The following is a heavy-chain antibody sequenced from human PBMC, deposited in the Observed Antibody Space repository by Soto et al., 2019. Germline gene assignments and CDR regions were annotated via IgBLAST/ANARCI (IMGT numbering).Heavy chain of an antibody. V-gene: IGHV1-18*01. J-gene: IGHJ4*02. CDR2: ISGFNGNT. Sequence: QVQLVQSGAEVKKPGASVRVSCKASGYTFSRYGISWVRQAPGQGLEWMGWISGFNGNTKESEKLQGRVTLTTDTAANTAQMELRGLRSDDTGVYYCARASAYSTPWSFDNWGQGTLVTVSS. CDR1: GYTFSRYG. D-gene: IGHD6-13*01. CDR3: ARASAYSTPWSFDN.